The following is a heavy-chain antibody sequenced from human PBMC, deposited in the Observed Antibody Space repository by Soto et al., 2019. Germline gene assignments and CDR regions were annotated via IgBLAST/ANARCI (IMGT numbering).Heavy chain of an antibody. D-gene: IGHD1-1*01. CDR1: RFTFSSYW. CDR2: IKEDGSET. CDR3: ARILRTGTKGYTFDI. V-gene: IGHV3-7*01. Sequence: EVQLVESGGGLVQPGGSLRLSCAASRFTFSSYWMSWVRQTPGKGLEWVANIKEDGSETYYVDSVKGRFTISRDNAKNSRYLQMASLSVEGTAIYYCARILRTGTKGYTFDIWGQGTVLTVSS. J-gene: IGHJ3*02.